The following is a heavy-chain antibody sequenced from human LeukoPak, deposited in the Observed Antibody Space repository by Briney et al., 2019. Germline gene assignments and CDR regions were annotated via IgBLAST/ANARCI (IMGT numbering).Heavy chain of an antibody. CDR3: ARADLGY. CDR1: GGSISSYY. Sequence: SETLSLTCTVSGGSISSYYWSWIRQPPAKGREWIGYIYTSGSTNYNPSLKSRVTISVDTSKNQFSLKLSSVTAADTAVYYCARADLGYWGQGTLVTVSS. V-gene: IGHV4-4*09. J-gene: IGHJ4*02. CDR2: IYTSGST.